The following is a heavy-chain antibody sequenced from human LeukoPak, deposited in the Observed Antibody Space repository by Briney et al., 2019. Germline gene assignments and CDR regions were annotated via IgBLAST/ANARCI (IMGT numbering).Heavy chain of an antibody. CDR3: ARTYYDYRVGTNYFDY. CDR1: GFSVTTNY. CDR2: TYSGGST. D-gene: IGHD3-3*01. J-gene: IGHJ4*02. Sequence: PGGSLRLSCAASGFSVTTNYMSWVRQAPGKGLEWVSVTYSGGSTSHADSVKGRFTVSRDDSKNMVYLQMNSMRHDDTAVYYCARTYYDYRVGTNYFDYWGQGTLVTVSS. V-gene: IGHV3-66*01.